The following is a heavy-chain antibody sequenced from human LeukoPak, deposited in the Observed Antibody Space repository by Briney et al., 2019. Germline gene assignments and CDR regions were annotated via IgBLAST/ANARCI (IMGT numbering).Heavy chain of an antibody. CDR1: GGSLSSYY. D-gene: IGHD4-17*01. J-gene: IGHJ3*02. Sequence: SETLSLTCTVSGGSLSSYYFSWIRQSPGKGLEWIAYINYSGSASYNPSLKSRVTMSVDTCKQFSLSLSSVTAADTAVYYCARHNYDDYVFDIWGQGTKVTVSS. V-gene: IGHV4-59*08. CDR2: INYSGSA. CDR3: ARHNYDDYVFDI.